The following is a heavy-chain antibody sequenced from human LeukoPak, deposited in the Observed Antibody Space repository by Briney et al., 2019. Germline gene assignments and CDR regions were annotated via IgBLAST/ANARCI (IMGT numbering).Heavy chain of an antibody. Sequence: ASVKVSCKASGYTLTSYDINWVRQATGQGLEWMGWMNPNSGNTGYAQKFQGRVTITRNTSISTAYMELSSLRSEDTAVYYCARGLRKVAHSSSWYYFDYWGQGTLVTVSS. CDR3: ARGLRKVAHSSSWYYFDY. J-gene: IGHJ4*02. V-gene: IGHV1-8*03. CDR2: MNPNSGNT. D-gene: IGHD6-13*01. CDR1: GYTLTSYD.